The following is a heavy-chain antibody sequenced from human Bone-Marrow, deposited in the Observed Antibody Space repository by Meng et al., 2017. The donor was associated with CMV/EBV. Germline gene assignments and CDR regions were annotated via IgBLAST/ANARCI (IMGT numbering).Heavy chain of an antibody. Sequence: GGSLRLSCKGSGYSFTSYWIGWVRQMPGKGLEWMGIIYPGDSDTRYSPSFQGQVTISADKSISTAYLQWSSLKASDTAMYYCARQGGYCSGGSCYAGPFDIWGQGTMVTVSS. CDR3: ARQGGYCSGGSCYAGPFDI. V-gene: IGHV5-51*01. CDR1: GYSFTSYW. J-gene: IGHJ3*02. D-gene: IGHD2-15*01. CDR2: IYPGDSDT.